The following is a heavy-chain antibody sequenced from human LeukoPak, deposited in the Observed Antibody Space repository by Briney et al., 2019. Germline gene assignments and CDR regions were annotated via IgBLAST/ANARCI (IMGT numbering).Heavy chain of an antibody. Sequence: GGSLRLSCAASRFTVSSNYMIWVRQAPGKGLEFVSIVYGGDTTVYADSVKGRFTISRDDSKNTLYVQMDSLKIEDTGVYYCTTDVSCSSTTCFIPWGQGTLVTVSS. J-gene: IGHJ5*02. CDR3: TTDVSCSSTTCFIP. CDR2: VYGGDTT. CDR1: RFTVSSNY. V-gene: IGHV3-66*01. D-gene: IGHD2-2*01.